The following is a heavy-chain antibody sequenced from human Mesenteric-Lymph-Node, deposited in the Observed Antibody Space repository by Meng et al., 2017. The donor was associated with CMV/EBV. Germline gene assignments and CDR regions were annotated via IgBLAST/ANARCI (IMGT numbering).Heavy chain of an antibody. CDR3: ARLDHYDSSGYFRTGYYFDY. D-gene: IGHD3-22*01. CDR1: GFTFSSYW. Sequence: GESLKISCAASGFTFSSYWMSWVRQAPGKGLEWVANIKQDGSEKYYVDSVKGRFTISRDNAKNSLYLQMNSLRAEDTAVYYCARLDHYDSSGYFRTGYYFDYWGQGTLVTVSS. V-gene: IGHV3-7*01. CDR2: IKQDGSEK. J-gene: IGHJ4*02.